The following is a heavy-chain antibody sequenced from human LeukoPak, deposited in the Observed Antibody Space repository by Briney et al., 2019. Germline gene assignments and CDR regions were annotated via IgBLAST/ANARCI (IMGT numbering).Heavy chain of an antibody. CDR3: ARDSIDGSGSQFDY. CDR2: ITYDGSNK. V-gene: IGHV3-30*04. D-gene: IGHD3-10*01. CDR1: GFTFSSYA. J-gene: IGHJ4*02. Sequence: GGSLRLSCAASGFTFSSYAMHWVRQAPGKGLGWMAVITYDGSNKYYADSVKGRFTISRDNSKNTLYLQMNSLRAEDTAVYYCARDSIDGSGSQFDYWGQGTLVTVSS.